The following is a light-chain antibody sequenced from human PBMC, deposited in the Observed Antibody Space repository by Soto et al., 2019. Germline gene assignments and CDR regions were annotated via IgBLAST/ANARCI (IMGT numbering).Light chain of an antibody. V-gene: IGLV1-40*01. CDR2: GNN. Sequence: QLVLTQPPSVSGAPGQRVIISCTGSRSNIGAGYAVHWYRRLPGTAPKLLISGNNNRPSGVPDRFSGSKSGTSASLAIAGLQAEDEADYFCPSCDSSLSSWVFGGGTKLTVL. CDR1: RSNIGAGYA. J-gene: IGLJ3*02. CDR3: PSCDSSLSSWV.